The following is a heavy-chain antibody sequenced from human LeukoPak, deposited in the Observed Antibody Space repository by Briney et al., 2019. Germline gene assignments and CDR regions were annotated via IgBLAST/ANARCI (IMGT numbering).Heavy chain of an antibody. Sequence: PSETLSLTCTVSGGSISSHFWSWIRQLPGKGLEWIGYIYNSGITNYNPSLKSRVTMSVDTSKNQFSLMLRSVTAADTAVYYCARDGFYYHYYMDVWGEGTTVTVSS. CDR2: IYNSGIT. D-gene: IGHD1-14*01. V-gene: IGHV4-59*11. CDR3: ARDGFYYHYYMDV. J-gene: IGHJ6*03. CDR1: GGSISSHF.